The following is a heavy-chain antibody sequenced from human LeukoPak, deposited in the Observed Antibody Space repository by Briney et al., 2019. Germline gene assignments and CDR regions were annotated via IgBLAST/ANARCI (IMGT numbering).Heavy chain of an antibody. CDR2: IKQDGSEK. CDR3: ARDLYFDY. Sequence: GGSLRLSCAASGFTFSDYYMSWIRQAPGKGLEWVANIKQDGSEKYYVDSVKGRFTISRDNAKNSLYLQMNSLRAEDTAVYYCARDLYFDYWGQGTLVTVSS. CDR1: GFTFSDYY. V-gene: IGHV3-7*01. J-gene: IGHJ4*02.